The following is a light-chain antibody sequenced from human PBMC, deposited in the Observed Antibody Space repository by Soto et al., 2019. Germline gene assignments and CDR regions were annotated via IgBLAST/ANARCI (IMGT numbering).Light chain of an antibody. CDR3: QQYNDWPRT. J-gene: IGKJ1*01. CDR1: QSVSNN. V-gene: IGKV3-15*01. Sequence: EIVLTQSPGTLSLSQGERATLSCRASQSVSNNYLAWYQQKPGQAPRVLIYGASTTAPGIPARFSGSGSGTEFTLTISSLQSEDSAVYHCQQYNDWPRTFGQGTKVDI. CDR2: GAS.